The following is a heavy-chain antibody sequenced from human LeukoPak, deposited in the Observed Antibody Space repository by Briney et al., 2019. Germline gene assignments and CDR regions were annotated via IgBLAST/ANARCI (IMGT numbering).Heavy chain of an antibody. Sequence: GRSLRLSCAASGLTFSSYAMHWVRQAPGKGLEWVAVISYDGSNKYYADSVKGRFTISRDNSKNTLYLQMNSLRAEDTAVYYCAREGITMVRGVIIYYGMDVWGKGTTVAVSS. CDR1: GLTFSSYA. CDR3: AREGITMVRGVIIYYGMDV. V-gene: IGHV3-30*04. CDR2: ISYDGSNK. D-gene: IGHD3-10*01. J-gene: IGHJ6*04.